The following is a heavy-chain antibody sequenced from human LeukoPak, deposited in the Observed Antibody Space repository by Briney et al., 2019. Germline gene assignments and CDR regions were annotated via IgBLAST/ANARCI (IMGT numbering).Heavy chain of an antibody. CDR2: IIPIFGTA. CDR1: GGTFSSYA. CDR3: ARGSTMGDAFDI. J-gene: IGHJ3*02. D-gene: IGHD3-3*01. Sequence: SVKVSCEASGGTFSSYAISWVRQAPGQGLEWMGGIIPIFGTANYAQKFQGRVTITADESTSTAYMELSSLRSEDTAVYYCARGSTMGDAFDIWGQGTMVTVSS. V-gene: IGHV1-69*13.